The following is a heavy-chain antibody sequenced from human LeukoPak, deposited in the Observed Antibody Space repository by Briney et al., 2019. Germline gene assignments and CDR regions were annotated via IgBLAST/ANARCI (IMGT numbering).Heavy chain of an antibody. J-gene: IGHJ4*02. D-gene: IGHD1-1*01. V-gene: IGHV3-21*01. CDR3: ARDRVSRAQLYYFDY. CDR2: ISSSSSYI. Sequence: GGSLRLSCAASGFTFSSYSMNWVRQAPGKGLEWVSSISSSSSYIYYADSVKGRFTISRDNSKNTLYLQMNSLRAEDTAVYYCARDRVSRAQLYYFDYWGQGTLVTVSS. CDR1: GFTFSSYS.